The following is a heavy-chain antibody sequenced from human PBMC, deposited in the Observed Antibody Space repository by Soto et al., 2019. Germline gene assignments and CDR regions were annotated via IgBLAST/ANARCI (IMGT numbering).Heavy chain of an antibody. J-gene: IGHJ4*02. CDR1: GFTFSNSA. D-gene: IGHD6-13*01. V-gene: IGHV3-23*01. Sequence: LRLSCAASGFTFSNSAMSWVRQAPGKGLEWVSAISGSGGSTYYADSMKGRFTISRDNSKSTLYLQMNSLRVEDTAVYYCAGGSSWTRVDYWGQGTLVTVSS. CDR2: ISGSGGST. CDR3: AGGSSWTRVDY.